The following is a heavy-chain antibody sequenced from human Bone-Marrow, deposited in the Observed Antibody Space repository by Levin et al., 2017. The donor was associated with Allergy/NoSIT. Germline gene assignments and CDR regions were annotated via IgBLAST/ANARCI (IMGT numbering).Heavy chain of an antibody. Sequence: LSGGSLRLSCTTSGFAFGDYAMSWFRQAPGKGLEWVGLIRSKPYSETTEYAASVEGRFTISRDDSKSIAYLQMDSLKTESTGVYHCNTVGYSYGYNYYYFYDIDVWGQGTTVTVSS. V-gene: IGHV3-49*03. CDR3: NTVGYSYGYNYYYFYDIDV. CDR2: IRSKPYSETT. J-gene: IGHJ6*02. CDR1: GFAFGDYA. D-gene: IGHD5-18*01.